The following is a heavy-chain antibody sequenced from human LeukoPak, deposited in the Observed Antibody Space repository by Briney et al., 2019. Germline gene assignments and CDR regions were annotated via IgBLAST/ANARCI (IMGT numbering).Heavy chain of an antibody. CDR2: IIPIFGTA. CDR1: GGTFSSYA. V-gene: IGHV1-69*01. D-gene: IGHD2-21*02. CDR3: ARGENGPIVVVTARDYYFDY. J-gene: IGHJ4*02. Sequence: GSSVKVSCKASGGTFSSYAISWVRQAPGQGLEWMGGIIPIFGTANYAQKFQGRVTITADESTSTAYMELSSLRSEDTAVYYCARGENGPIVVVTARDYYFDYWGQGTLVTVSS.